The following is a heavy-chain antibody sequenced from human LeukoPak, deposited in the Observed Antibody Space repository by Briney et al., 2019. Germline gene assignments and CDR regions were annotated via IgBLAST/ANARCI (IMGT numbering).Heavy chain of an antibody. CDR1: AYTFTNYN. CDR2: INPNSGDT. Sequence: ASVTVSCTPSAYTFTNYNMHWVRQAPGQGLEWKGWINPNSGDTSYAQKFQDRVTMTRDTSVTTAYMELTRLTPDDTAVYYCASLRLVDYWGQGTLVTVSS. J-gene: IGHJ4*02. D-gene: IGHD6-19*01. V-gene: IGHV1-2*02. CDR3: ASLRLVDY.